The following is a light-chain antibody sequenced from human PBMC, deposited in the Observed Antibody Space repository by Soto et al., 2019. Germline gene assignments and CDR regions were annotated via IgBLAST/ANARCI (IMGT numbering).Light chain of an antibody. Sequence: DIQMTQSPASLSASVGDRVTISCQASQDISRYLNWYQHKPGRAPQLLINYVSSLETGVPSRFSASGSGTQLTLNINGVQHADLETYYCEQYDIPPSSFGGGTKVAIK. J-gene: IGKJ4*01. CDR2: YVS. CDR3: EQYDIPPSS. V-gene: IGKV1-33*01. CDR1: QDISRY.